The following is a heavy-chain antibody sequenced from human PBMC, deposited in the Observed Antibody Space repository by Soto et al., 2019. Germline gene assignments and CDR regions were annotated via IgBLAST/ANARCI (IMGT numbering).Heavy chain of an antibody. CDR1: GYTFTSYG. CDR3: ARDEYCSGGSCYSYYYYGMDV. CDR2: ISAYNGNT. D-gene: IGHD2-15*01. J-gene: IGHJ6*02. Sequence: ASVKVSCKASGYTFTSYGISWVRQAPGQGLEWMGWISAYNGNTNYAQKLQGRVTMTRDTSTSTVYMELSSLRSEDTAVYYCARDEYCSGGSCYSYYYYGMDVWGQGTTVTVSS. V-gene: IGHV1-18*01.